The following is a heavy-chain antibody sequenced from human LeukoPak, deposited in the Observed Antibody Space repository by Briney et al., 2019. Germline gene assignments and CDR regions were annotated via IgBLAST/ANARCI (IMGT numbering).Heavy chain of an antibody. J-gene: IGHJ4*02. CDR3: ARTPVDTAMDNYFDY. Sequence: SETLSLTCAVSGGSLSSGGYSWGWLRQPPGTGLEWMGYIYHSGSTYYNPSLKSRVTISVDRSKNQFSLKLSSVTAADTAVYYCARTPVDTAMDNYFDYWGQGTLVTVSS. V-gene: IGHV4-30-2*01. CDR2: IYHSGST. CDR1: GGSLSSGGYS. D-gene: IGHD5-18*01.